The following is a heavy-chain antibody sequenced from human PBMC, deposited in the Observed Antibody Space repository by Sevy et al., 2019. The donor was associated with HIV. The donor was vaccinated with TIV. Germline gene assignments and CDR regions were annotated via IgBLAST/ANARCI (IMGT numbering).Heavy chain of an antibody. CDR3: ARDQHDYAGNVRTGWFDP. V-gene: IGHV3-30-3*01. J-gene: IGHJ5*02. Sequence: GGSLRLSCAASGFTFSSYAMHWVRQAPGKGLEWVADIIYDGSKKYYADSVKGRFTISRDNSKNTLYLQMNSLRAEDTVVYYCARDQHDYAGNVRTGWFDPWGQGTLVTVSS. CDR1: GFTFSSYA. D-gene: IGHD4-17*01. CDR2: IIYDGSKK.